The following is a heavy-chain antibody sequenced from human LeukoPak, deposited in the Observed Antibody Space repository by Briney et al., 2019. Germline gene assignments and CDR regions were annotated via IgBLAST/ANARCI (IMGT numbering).Heavy chain of an antibody. Sequence: AASVKVSCKASGYTFTGYYMHWVRQAPGQGLEWMGWINPNSGGTNYAQKFQGRVTMTRDTSISTAYMELSRLRSDDTAVCYCARDFRIAAHYFDYWGQGTLVTVSS. CDR2: INPNSGGT. V-gene: IGHV1-2*02. D-gene: IGHD6-13*01. CDR3: ARDFRIAAHYFDY. J-gene: IGHJ4*02. CDR1: GYTFTGYY.